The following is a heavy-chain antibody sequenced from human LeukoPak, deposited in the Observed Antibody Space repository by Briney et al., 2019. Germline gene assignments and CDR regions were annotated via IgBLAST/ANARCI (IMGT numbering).Heavy chain of an antibody. J-gene: IGHJ5*02. V-gene: IGHV4-34*01. CDR2: INHSGST. CDR1: GGSFSGYY. Sequence: PSETLSLTCAVYGGSFSGYYWSWIRQPPGRGLEWIGEINHSGSTNYNPSLKSRVTISVDTSKNQFSLKLSSVTAADTAVYYCARGRPEVCYWFDPWGQGTLVTVSS. D-gene: IGHD3-16*01. CDR3: ARGRPEVCYWFDP.